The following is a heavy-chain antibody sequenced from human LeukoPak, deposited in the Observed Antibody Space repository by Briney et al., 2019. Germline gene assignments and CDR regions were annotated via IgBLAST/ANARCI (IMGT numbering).Heavy chain of an antibody. J-gene: IGHJ3*02. CDR3: ARDPYDSSGYYLSAI. CDR2: IYSGGST. Sequence: GGSLRLSCAASGFTVSSNYMSWVRQAPGKGLEWVSVIYSGGSTYYADSVKGRFTISRDNAKNSLYLQMNSLRAEDTAVYYCARDPYDSSGYYLSAIWGQGTMVTVSS. CDR1: GFTVSSNY. V-gene: IGHV3-53*01. D-gene: IGHD3-22*01.